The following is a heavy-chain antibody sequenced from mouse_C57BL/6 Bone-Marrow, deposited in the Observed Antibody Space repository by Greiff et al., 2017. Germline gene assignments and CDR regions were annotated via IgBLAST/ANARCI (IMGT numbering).Heavy chain of an antibody. CDR2: IYPSDSET. CDR1: GYTFTSYW. CDR3: ARYGNYPCWYFDV. Sequence: QVQLQQPGAELVRPGSSVKLSCKASGYTFTSYWMDWVKQRPGQGLEWIGNIYPSDSETHYNQKFKDKATLTVDKSSSTAYMQLSSLTSEDSAVYYCARYGNYPCWYFDVWGTGTTVTVSS. D-gene: IGHD2-1*01. J-gene: IGHJ1*03. V-gene: IGHV1-61*01.